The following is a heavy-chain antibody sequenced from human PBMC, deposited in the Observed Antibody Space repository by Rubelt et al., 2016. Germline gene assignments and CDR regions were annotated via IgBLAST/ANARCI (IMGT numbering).Heavy chain of an antibody. J-gene: IGHJ4*02. V-gene: IGHV1-24*01. Sequence: QVQLVQSGAEVKKPGASVKVSCKVSGYTLTELSMHWVRQAPGKGLEWMGGFDPEDGETIYAQKFQGRVTMTEDPSTDKAYMELSSLRSEETAVYYCATGIVVVPAHVPSRDYWGQGTLVTVSS. D-gene: IGHD2-2*01. CDR1: GYTLTELS. CDR2: FDPEDGET. CDR3: ATGIVVVPAHVPSRDY.